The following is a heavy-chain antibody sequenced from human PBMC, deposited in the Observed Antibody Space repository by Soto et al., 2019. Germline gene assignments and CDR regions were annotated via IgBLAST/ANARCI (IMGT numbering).Heavy chain of an antibody. J-gene: IGHJ6*02. D-gene: IGHD1-26*01. CDR2: IMPIFPTP. CDR3: ARDKDRQKIGGNYYYGMDV. CDR1: GGTFGNSA. Sequence: QVQLVQSGAEVKKPGCSVTVSCKASGGTFGNSAISWVRQAPGQGLEWMGGIMPIFPTPDYAQKFQGRVTITADESTSPAYRELTSLRSEDTAVYYCARDKDRQKIGGNYYYGMDVWGQATTVTV. V-gene: IGHV1-69*12.